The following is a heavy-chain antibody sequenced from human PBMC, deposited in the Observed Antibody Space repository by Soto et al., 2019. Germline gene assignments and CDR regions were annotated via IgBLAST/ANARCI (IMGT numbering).Heavy chain of an antibody. D-gene: IGHD2-8*01. V-gene: IGHV1-69*05. CDR2: IIPICGTA. J-gene: IGHJ6*02. Sequence: GASVKVSCNASGGTFTNSAISCVRQAPGQGLEWMGGIIPICGTANYAQKFQGRVTMTTDKSISTASMELTRLTSDDTAMYYCARGDSKDCSNGVCSFFYNHDMDVWG. CDR3: ARGDSKDCSNGVCSFFYNHDMDV. CDR1: GGTFTNSA.